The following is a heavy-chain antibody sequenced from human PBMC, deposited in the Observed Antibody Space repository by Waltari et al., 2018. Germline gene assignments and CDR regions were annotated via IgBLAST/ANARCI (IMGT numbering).Heavy chain of an antibody. CDR2: IIPIFGTA. V-gene: IGHV1-69*01. J-gene: IGHJ6*03. CDR1: GGTFSSYA. CDR3: ARGVAVAGTYYYYYMDV. Sequence: QVQLVQSGAGVKKPGSSVKVSCKASGGTFSSYAISWVRQAPGQGLEWMGGIIPIFGTANYAQKFQGRVTITADESTSTAYMELSSLRSEDTAVYYCARGVAVAGTYYYYYMDVWGKGTTVTVSS. D-gene: IGHD6-19*01.